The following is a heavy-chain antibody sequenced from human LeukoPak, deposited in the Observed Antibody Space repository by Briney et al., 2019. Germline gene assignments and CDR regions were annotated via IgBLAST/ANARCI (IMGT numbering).Heavy chain of an antibody. D-gene: IGHD3-16*01. Sequence: PGGSLRLSCAASGFTFSSYAMHWVRQAPGKGLEYVSAISSNGDNTYYANSVKGRFTISRDNSKNTLYLQMGSLRTEDMAMYYCARDLIGDYWGQGTLVTVSS. CDR1: GFTFSSYA. CDR2: ISSNGDNT. V-gene: IGHV3-64*01. J-gene: IGHJ4*02. CDR3: ARDLIGDY.